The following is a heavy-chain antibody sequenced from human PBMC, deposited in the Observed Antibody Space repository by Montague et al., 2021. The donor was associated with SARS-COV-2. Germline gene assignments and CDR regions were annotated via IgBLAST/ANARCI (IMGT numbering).Heavy chain of an antibody. CDR3: ARVARYCTNGVCQTYYYYGLDV. D-gene: IGHD2-8*01. J-gene: IGHJ6*02. Sequence: SETLSLTCIVSGGSTNCYYWSWIRQSPGKGLEWIGYMYYSGSTNXNPSLKSRVTMSIDRSKNQFSLKLRSVTAADTAVYYCARVARYCTNGVCQTYYYYGLDVWGQGTTVTVSS. CDR2: MYYSGST. CDR1: GGSTNCYY. V-gene: IGHV4-59*01.